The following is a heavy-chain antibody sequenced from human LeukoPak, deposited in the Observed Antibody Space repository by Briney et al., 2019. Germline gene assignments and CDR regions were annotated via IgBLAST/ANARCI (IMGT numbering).Heavy chain of an antibody. CDR3: ARGSGDYHHDAFDI. Sequence: PGGSLRLSCAASGFTFSSYSMNWVRQAPGKGLEWVSYISSSGSTTYYADSVKGRFTVSRDNAKNSLYLQMNSLRAEDTAVYYCARGSGDYHHDAFDIWGQGTMVTVSS. V-gene: IGHV3-48*04. CDR2: ISSSGSTT. CDR1: GFTFSSYS. J-gene: IGHJ3*02. D-gene: IGHD1-26*01.